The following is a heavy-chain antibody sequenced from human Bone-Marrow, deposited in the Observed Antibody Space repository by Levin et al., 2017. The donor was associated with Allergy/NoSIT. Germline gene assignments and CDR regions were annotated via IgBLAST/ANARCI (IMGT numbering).Heavy chain of an antibody. Sequence: SVKVSCKASGGTFSTYTISWLRQAPGQGLEWMGRIIPHLDIANYAQKFQGRVTITADKSTSTAYMELSSLRSEDTAVYYCATAPPGYCNSATCYTFFDSWGQGTLVTVSS. V-gene: IGHV1-69*02. J-gene: IGHJ4*02. D-gene: IGHD2-2*02. CDR1: GGTFSTYT. CDR2: IIPHLDIA. CDR3: ATAPPGYCNSATCYTFFDS.